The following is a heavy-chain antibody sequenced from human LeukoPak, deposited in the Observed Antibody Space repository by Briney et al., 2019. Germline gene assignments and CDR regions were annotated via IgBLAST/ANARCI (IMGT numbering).Heavy chain of an antibody. D-gene: IGHD4-17*01. Sequence: AGSLRLSCAASGFTFSNNAMHWVRPAPGKGLEGVAVTSYDRTNKHYTYSVKVPFTISIYNSKSTLHLQMSSLRAEDTGVYYCVRAYPGDDYGDQFDYWGQGTLVTVSS. CDR2: TSYDRTNK. J-gene: IGHJ4*02. V-gene: IGHV3-30*10. CDR1: GFTFSNNA. CDR3: VRAYPGDDYGDQFDY.